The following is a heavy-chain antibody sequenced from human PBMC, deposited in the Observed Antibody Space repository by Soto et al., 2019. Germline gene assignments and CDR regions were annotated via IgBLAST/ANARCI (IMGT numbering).Heavy chain of an antibody. J-gene: IGHJ3*02. CDR2: IIPILGIA. V-gene: IGHV1-69*02. CDR1: GGTFSSYT. CDR3: ASQREYSGYASPSDAFDI. D-gene: IGHD5-12*01. Sequence: GASVKVSCKASGGTFSSYTISWVRQAPGQGLEWMGRIIPILGIANYAQKFQGRVTITADKSTSTAYMELSSLRSEDTAVYYCASQREYSGYASPSDAFDIWGQGTMVTVS.